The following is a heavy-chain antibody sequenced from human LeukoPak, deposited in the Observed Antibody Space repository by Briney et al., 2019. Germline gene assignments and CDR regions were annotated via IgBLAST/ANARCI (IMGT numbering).Heavy chain of an antibody. D-gene: IGHD1-26*01. CDR1: GFTFSSYW. CDR3: ARGIGLLNYYYYGMDV. Sequence: PGGSLRLSCAASGFTFSSYWMHWVRQAPGKGLVWVSRINSDGSSTSYADSVKGRFTISRDNAENTLYLQMNSLRAEDTAVYYCARGIGLLNYYYYGMDVWGQGTTVTVSS. CDR2: INSDGSST. J-gene: IGHJ6*02. V-gene: IGHV3-74*01.